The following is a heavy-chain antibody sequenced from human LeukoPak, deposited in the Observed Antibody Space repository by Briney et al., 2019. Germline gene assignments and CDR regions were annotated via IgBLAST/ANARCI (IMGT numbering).Heavy chain of an antibody. J-gene: IGHJ6*03. V-gene: IGHV1-69*06. CDR1: GGTFSSYA. D-gene: IGHD2-2*03. CDR3: ASGYCSSTGCYRPNYYYYYMDV. CDR2: IIPIFGTA. Sequence: SVKVSCKASGGTFSSYAISWVRQAPGQGLEWMGGIIPIFGTANYAQKFQGRVTITADKSTSTAYMELSSLRSEDTAVYYCASGYCSSTGCYRPNYYYYYMDVWGKGTTVTVSS.